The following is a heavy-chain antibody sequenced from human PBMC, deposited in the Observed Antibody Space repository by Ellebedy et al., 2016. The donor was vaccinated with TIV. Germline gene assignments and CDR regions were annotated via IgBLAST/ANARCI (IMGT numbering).Heavy chain of an antibody. Sequence: GGSLRLSCAASGFTFSGHAMSWVRQTPGKGLEWVLGITAGGGSTHYVDSVKGRFTISRDNSKKTLYLQMNSLRAEDTAVYYCVKLDSSGFYYGRLDYWGQGTLVTVSS. J-gene: IGHJ4*02. D-gene: IGHD3-22*01. CDR3: VKLDSSGFYYGRLDY. CDR1: GFTFSGHA. CDR2: ITAGGGST. V-gene: IGHV3-23*01.